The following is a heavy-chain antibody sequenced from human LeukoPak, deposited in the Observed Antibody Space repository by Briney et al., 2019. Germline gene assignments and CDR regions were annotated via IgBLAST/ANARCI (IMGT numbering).Heavy chain of an antibody. J-gene: IGHJ3*02. Sequence: GGSLRLSCAASGFTFSSYAMSWVRQAPGKGLEWVSAISGSGGSTYYADSVKGRFTISRDNSKNTLYLQMNSLRAEDTAVYYCAKSRGAFTPWIQPWLIRGDAFDIWGQGTMVTVSS. CDR1: GFTFSSYA. D-gene: IGHD5-18*01. V-gene: IGHV3-23*01. CDR2: ISGSGGST. CDR3: AKSRGAFTPWIQPWLIRGDAFDI.